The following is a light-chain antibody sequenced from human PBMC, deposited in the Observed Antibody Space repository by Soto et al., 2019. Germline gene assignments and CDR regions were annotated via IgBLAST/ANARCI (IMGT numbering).Light chain of an antibody. CDR2: GAS. V-gene: IGKV3-15*01. J-gene: IGKJ2*01. CDR1: QSVSSN. CDR3: QQYNNWHSYT. Sequence: EIVMTQSPATLSVSPGERATLSCRASQSVSSNLAWYQQKPGQAPRLLIYGASTRATGIPARFSGSGSGTEFTLTISSLQSEDFVVYYCQQYNNWHSYTFGQGTKLEIK.